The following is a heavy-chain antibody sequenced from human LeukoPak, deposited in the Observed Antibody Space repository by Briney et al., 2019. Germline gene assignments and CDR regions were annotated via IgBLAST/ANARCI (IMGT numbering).Heavy chain of an antibody. J-gene: IGHJ6*02. CDR2: INPNSGGT. CDR1: GYTFTGYY. Sequence: ASVKVSCKASGYTFTGYYMHWVRQAPGQGHEWMGWINPNSGGTNYAQKFQGRVTMTRDTSISTAYMELSRLRSDDTAVYYCASGCSSTSCYPGGIYYYGMDVWGQGTTVTVSS. D-gene: IGHD2-2*01. CDR3: ASGCSSTSCYPGGIYYYGMDV. V-gene: IGHV1-2*02.